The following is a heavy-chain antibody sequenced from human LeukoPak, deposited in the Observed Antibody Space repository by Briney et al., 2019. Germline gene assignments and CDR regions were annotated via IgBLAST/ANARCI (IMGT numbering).Heavy chain of an antibody. CDR1: GYTLTELS. J-gene: IGHJ6*02. D-gene: IGHD2-2*01. Sequence: ASVKVSCKVSGYTLTELSMHWVRQAPGKGLEWMGGFDPEDGETIYAQKFQGRVTMTEDTSTDTAYMELSSLRSEDTAVYCCATVHPFCRGSSTSCFHYYYGMDVWGQGTTVTVSS. CDR2: FDPEDGET. V-gene: IGHV1-24*01. CDR3: ATVHPFCRGSSTSCFHYYYGMDV.